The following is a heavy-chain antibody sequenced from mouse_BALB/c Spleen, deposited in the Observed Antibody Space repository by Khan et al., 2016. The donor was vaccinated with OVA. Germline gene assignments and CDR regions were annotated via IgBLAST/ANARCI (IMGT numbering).Heavy chain of an antibody. Sequence: VQLVESGAGLVKPGASVKLSCTASGYTFTSYTLPWVRQTPERSLEWIATISTGGGYTNYTQSFKDRSTFTRDKSSNTPYLQMSSLTSEDTAVYYCTRDGGYYGNDCGLAYWGQGTLVTVSA. J-gene: IGHJ3*01. V-gene: IGHV5-6-4*01. CDR3: TRDGGYYGNDCGLAY. CDR2: ISTGGGYT. D-gene: IGHD2-14*01. CDR1: GYTFTSYT.